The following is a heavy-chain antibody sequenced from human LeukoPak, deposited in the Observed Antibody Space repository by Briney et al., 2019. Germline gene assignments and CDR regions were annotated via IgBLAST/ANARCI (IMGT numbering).Heavy chain of an antibody. V-gene: IGHV3-74*01. D-gene: IGHD2-8*02. CDR2: INSDGSST. J-gene: IGHJ5*02. CDR1: GFTFTTYW. Sequence: GGSLRLSCAASGFTFTTYWMHWVRQAPGQGLVWVSRINSDGSSTNYADSVKGRFSISRDNARNTVYLQMNSLRAEDTAIYYCAKDVWWSVSWGQGTLVTVSS. CDR3: AKDVWWSVS.